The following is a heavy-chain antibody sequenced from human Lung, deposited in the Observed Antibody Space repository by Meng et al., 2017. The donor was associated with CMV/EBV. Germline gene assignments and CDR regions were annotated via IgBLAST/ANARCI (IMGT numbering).Heavy chain of an antibody. J-gene: IGHJ5*02. CDR2: INHSGST. D-gene: IGHD3-3*01. Sequence: SETLSLXCAVYGGSFSGYYWSWIRQPPGKGLEWIGEINHSGSTNYNPSLKSRVTISVDTSKNQFSLKLSSVTAADTAVYYCARGRRGGFLEWLLSGNWFDPRGQGTXVTVSS. V-gene: IGHV4-34*01. CDR3: ARGRRGGFLEWLLSGNWFDP. CDR1: GGSFSGYY.